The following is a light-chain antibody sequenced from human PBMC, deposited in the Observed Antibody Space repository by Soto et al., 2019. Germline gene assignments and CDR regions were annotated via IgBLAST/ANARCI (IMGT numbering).Light chain of an antibody. J-gene: IGKJ1*01. CDR1: QSISSW. CDR3: QQYNSYLWT. CDR2: KAS. Sequence: IQITQSPSTLSASVGDRVTITCRASQSISSWLAWYQQKPGKAPKLLIYKASSLESGVPSRFSGSGSGTEFTLTISSLQPDDFATYYCQQYNSYLWTFGQGTKVDIK. V-gene: IGKV1-5*03.